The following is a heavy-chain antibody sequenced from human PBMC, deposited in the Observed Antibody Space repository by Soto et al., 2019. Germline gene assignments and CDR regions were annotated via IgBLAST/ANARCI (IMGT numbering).Heavy chain of an antibody. CDR1: GGTFSSYA. Sequence: QVQLVQSGAEVKKPGSSVKVSCKASGGTFSSYAINWVRQAPGQGLEWMGGIIPIFATADYAQKFQGRVTITADESTSTAYMELSSLRSEDTAVYYGAQGLLGVNYSYGMDVWGQGTTVTVSS. CDR3: AQGLLGVNYSYGMDV. D-gene: IGHD3-16*01. V-gene: IGHV1-69*12. J-gene: IGHJ6*02. CDR2: IIPIFATA.